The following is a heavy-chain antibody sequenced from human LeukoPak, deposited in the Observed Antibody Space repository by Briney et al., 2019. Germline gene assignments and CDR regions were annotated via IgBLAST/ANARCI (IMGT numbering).Heavy chain of an antibody. CDR1: GYSFTSYW. J-gene: IGHJ4*02. V-gene: IGHV5-51*01. CDR2: IYPGDSDT. Sequence: GESLKISCKGSGYSFTSYWIGWVRQMPGRGLEWMGIIYPGDSDTTYSPSFQGQVTISVDKSISIAYLQWSSLKASDTAMYYCARGGLSNGYYYPFDYWGQGTLVTVSS. D-gene: IGHD3-22*01. CDR3: ARGGLSNGYYYPFDY.